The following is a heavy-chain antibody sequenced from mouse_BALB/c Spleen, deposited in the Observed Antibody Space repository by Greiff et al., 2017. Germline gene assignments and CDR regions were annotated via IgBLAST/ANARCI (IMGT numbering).Heavy chain of an antibody. CDR3: ARVYYRYGYAMDD. Sequence: EVQLVESGGGLVKPGGSLKLSCAASGFTFSDYYMYWVRQTPEKRLEWVATISDGGSYTYYPDSVKGRFTISRDNAKNNLYLQMSSLKSEDTAMYYCARVYYRYGYAMDDWGQGTSVTVSS. V-gene: IGHV5-4*02. D-gene: IGHD2-14*01. J-gene: IGHJ4*01. CDR1: GFTFSDYY. CDR2: ISDGGSYT.